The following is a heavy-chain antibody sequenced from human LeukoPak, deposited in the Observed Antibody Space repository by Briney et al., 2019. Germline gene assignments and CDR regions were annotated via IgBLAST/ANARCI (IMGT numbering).Heavy chain of an antibody. Sequence: ASMRVSCKASGYTLITYGVTWVRQAPGQGLEWMGWINPNSGGTNYAQKFQGRVTMTRDTSISTAYMELSRLRSDDTAVYYCARDPTKANWFDPWGQGTLVTVSS. CDR2: INPNSGGT. V-gene: IGHV1-2*02. CDR1: GYTLITYG. D-gene: IGHD2-8*01. J-gene: IGHJ5*02. CDR3: ARDPTKANWFDP.